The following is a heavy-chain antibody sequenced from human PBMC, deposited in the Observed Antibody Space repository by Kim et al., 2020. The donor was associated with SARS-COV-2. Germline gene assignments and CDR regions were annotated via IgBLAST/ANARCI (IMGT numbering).Heavy chain of an antibody. CDR1: GGSISSGGYY. D-gene: IGHD4-17*01. J-gene: IGHJ4*02. CDR2: IYYSGST. CDR3: ASFWSTVTTFKEFDY. V-gene: IGHV4-31*03. Sequence: SETLSLTCTVSGGSISSGGYYWSWIRQHPGKGLEWIGYIYYSGSTYYNPSLKSRVTISVDTSKNQFSLKLSSVTAADTAVYYCASFWSTVTTFKEFDYWGQGTLVTVSS.